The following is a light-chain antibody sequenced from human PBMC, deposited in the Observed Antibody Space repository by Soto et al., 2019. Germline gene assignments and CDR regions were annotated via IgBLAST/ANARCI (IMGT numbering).Light chain of an antibody. CDR2: SAS. V-gene: IGKV1-39*01. CDR1: HTIKNY. Sequence: DIQMSQSPSSLSASVGDSVTITCRASHTIKNYLNWYQQKPGRAPNLLIYSASTLHSGVPSRFSGTKSATDFTLTITSLQPEDFATYYCQQFYSAPITFGQGTRLEI. CDR3: QQFYSAPIT. J-gene: IGKJ5*01.